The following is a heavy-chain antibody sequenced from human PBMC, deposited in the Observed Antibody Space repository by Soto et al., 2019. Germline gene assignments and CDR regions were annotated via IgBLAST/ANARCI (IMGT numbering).Heavy chain of an antibody. D-gene: IGHD3-10*01. CDR3: AKGLRITMVRGVYFDY. Sequence: GGSLRLSCAASGFTFSSYGMHWVRQAPGKGLEWVSVIRDSGSSTYYADSVKGRFTISRDNSKNTLYLQMNSLRAEDTAVYYCAKGLRITMVRGVYFDYWGQGALVTVS. J-gene: IGHJ4*02. CDR1: GFTFSSYG. CDR2: IRDSGSST. V-gene: IGHV3-33*06.